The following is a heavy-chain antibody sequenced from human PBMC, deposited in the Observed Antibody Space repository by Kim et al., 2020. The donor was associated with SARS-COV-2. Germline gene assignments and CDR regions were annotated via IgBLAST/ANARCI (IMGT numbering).Heavy chain of an antibody. CDR2: ITGGIQNT. CDR1: GFTFYNYA. Sequence: GGSLRLSCTASGFTFYNYAMSWVRQAPGRGLEWISTITGGIQNTYYPDSVKGRFTNSRDNSMNTLYLQMNSLRADDTAVYYCAKGGHWSFFDYWGQGTMVPVSA. D-gene: IGHD2-21*01. CDR3: AKGGHWSFFDY. J-gene: IGHJ4*02. V-gene: IGHV3-23*01.